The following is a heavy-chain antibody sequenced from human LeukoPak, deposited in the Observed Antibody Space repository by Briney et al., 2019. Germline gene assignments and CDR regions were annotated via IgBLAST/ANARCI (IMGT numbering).Heavy chain of an antibody. V-gene: IGHV3-30*18. D-gene: IGHD3-9*01. J-gene: IGHJ3*02. Sequence: GGSLRLSCAASGFTFSSYGMQWVRQAPGKGLEWVAVISYDGSNKYYADSVKGRFTISRDNSKNTLYLQMNSLRAEDTAVYYCAKANYDILAGYLNYDAFDIWGQGTMVTVSS. CDR3: AKANYDILAGYLNYDAFDI. CDR2: ISYDGSNK. CDR1: GFTFSSYG.